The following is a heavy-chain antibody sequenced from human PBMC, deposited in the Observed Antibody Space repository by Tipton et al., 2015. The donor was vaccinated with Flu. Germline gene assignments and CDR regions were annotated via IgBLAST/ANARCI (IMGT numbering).Heavy chain of an antibody. V-gene: IGHV3-9*01. D-gene: IGHD2-15*01. Sequence: SLRLSCAASGFTFDDYAMHWVRQAPGKGLEWVSGISWNSGSIGYADSAKGRFTISRDNAKNSLYLQMNSLRAEDTSLYYCAKMFDIVVAAAFDIWGQGTMFTVSS. J-gene: IGHJ3*02. CDR2: ISWNSGSI. CDR1: GFTFDDYA. CDR3: AKMFDIVVAAAFDI.